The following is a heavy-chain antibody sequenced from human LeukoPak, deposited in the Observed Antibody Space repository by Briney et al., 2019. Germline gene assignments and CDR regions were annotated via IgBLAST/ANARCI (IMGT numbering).Heavy chain of an antibody. CDR1: GFTFSSYE. V-gene: IGHV3-48*03. Sequence: GGSLRLSCAASGFTFSSYEMNWVRQAPGKGLEWVSYISSSGSTIYYADSVKGRFTISRDNAKNSLNLQMNSLRAEDTAVYYCARTMWGFDYWGQGTLVTVSS. CDR3: ARTMWGFDY. D-gene: IGHD7-27*01. CDR2: ISSSGSTI. J-gene: IGHJ4*02.